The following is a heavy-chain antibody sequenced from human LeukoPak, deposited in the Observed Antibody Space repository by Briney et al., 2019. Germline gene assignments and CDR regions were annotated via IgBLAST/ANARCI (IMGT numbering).Heavy chain of an antibody. V-gene: IGHV4-59*01. D-gene: IGHD6-13*01. CDR2: IYYSGST. Sequence: PSGTLSLTCTVSGGSISSYYWSWLRQPPGRGLEGSGYIYYSGSTNYNPSLTSRVTISVYTSKNQFSLKLSSVTAADTAVYYCARDLGGYSRALGYWGQGTLVTVSS. CDR3: ARDLGGYSRALGY. CDR1: GGSISSYY. J-gene: IGHJ4*02.